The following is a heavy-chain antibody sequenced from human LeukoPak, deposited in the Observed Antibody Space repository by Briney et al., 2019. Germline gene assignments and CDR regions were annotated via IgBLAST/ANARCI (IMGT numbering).Heavy chain of an antibody. CDR2: ISSNGGST. CDR1: GFTFSSYA. CDR3: ARARAAAETSNWFDP. J-gene: IGHJ5*02. Sequence: GGSLRLSCAASGFTFSSYAMHWVRQAPGKGLEYVSAISSNGGSTYYANSVKGRFTISRDNSKNTLYLQMGSLRAEDMAVYYCARARAAAETSNWFDPWGQGTLVTVSS. V-gene: IGHV3-64*01. D-gene: IGHD6-25*01.